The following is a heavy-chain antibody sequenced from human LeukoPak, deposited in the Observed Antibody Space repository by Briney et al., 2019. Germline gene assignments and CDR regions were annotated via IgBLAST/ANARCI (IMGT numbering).Heavy chain of an antibody. CDR1: GCAISSGSYY. CDR2: IYTSGST. J-gene: IGHJ6*02. V-gene: IGHV4-61*02. CDR3: ASGVRGVIPFYYYGMDV. Sequence: PSETLSLTCTVSGCAISSGSYYWSWIRQPAGKGLEWIGRIYTSGSTNYNPSLKSRVTISVNTSKNQFSLKLSSVTAADTAVYYCASGVRGVIPFYYYGMDVWGQGTTVTVSS. D-gene: IGHD3-10*01.